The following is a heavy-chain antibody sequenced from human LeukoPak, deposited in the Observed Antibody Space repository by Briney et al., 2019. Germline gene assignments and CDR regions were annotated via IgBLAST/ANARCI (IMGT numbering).Heavy chain of an antibody. Sequence: GGSLRLSCAASGFTVSSNYMSWVRQAPGKGLEWVSVIYSGGSTYYADSVKGRFTISRDNSKNTLYLQMNSLRAEDTAVYYCASTIFGVVIKDDDAFDIWGQGTMVTVSS. D-gene: IGHD3-3*01. CDR1: GFTVSSNY. CDR3: ASTIFGVVIKDDDAFDI. J-gene: IGHJ3*02. V-gene: IGHV3-66*02. CDR2: IYSGGST.